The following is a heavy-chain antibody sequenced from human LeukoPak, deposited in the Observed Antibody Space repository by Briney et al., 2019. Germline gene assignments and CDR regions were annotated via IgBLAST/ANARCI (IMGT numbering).Heavy chain of an antibody. CDR3: APIGVRSVIIFGLFAY. CDR1: GGSISSHY. V-gene: IGHV4-59*11. CDR2: IYYSGST. D-gene: IGHD3-10*01. J-gene: IGHJ4*02. Sequence: SETLSLTCTVSGGSISSHYWSWIRQPPGKGLELIGYIYYSGSTNYNPSLKSRVTISVHTSKNQFSLKLSSVTAADTAVYYCAPIGVRSVIIFGLFAYWGQGIRVTVSS.